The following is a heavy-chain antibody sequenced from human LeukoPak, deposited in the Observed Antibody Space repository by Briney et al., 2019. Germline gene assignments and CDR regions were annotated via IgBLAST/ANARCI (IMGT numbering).Heavy chain of an antibody. CDR3: ARRKSDYDFWSGYRSYYFDY. J-gene: IGHJ4*02. CDR1: GYSISSGYY. Sequence: SETLSLTCAVSGYSISSGYYWGWIRQPPGTGLEWIGSIYHSGSTYYNPSLKSRVTISVDTSKNQFSLKLRPVTAADTAVYYCARRKSDYDFWSGYRSYYFDYWGQGTLVTVSS. D-gene: IGHD3-3*01. V-gene: IGHV4-38-2*01. CDR2: IYHSGST.